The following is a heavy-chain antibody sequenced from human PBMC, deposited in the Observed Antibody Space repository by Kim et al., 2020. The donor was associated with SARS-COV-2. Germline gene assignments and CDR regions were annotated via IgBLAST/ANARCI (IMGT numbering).Heavy chain of an antibody. V-gene: IGHV1-8*01. CDR2: MNPNSGNT. D-gene: IGHD3-10*01. Sequence: ASVKVSCKASGYTFTSYDINWVRQATGQGLEWMGWMNPNSGNTDYAQKFQGRVTMTRNTSISTAYMELSSLRSEDTAVYYCARGAESGFRGWDYYYYYMDVWGKGTTVTVSS. CDR1: GYTFTSYD. CDR3: ARGAESGFRGWDYYYYYMDV. J-gene: IGHJ6*03.